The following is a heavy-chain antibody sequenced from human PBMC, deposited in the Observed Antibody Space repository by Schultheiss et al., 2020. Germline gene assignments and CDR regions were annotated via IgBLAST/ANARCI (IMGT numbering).Heavy chain of an antibody. D-gene: IGHD6-13*01. CDR2: IYYSGST. CDR3: ARNKYSSSWYAPYFDY. Sequence: SETLSLTCTVSGGSISSYYWSWIRQPPGKGLEWIGYIYYSGSTNYNPSLKSRVTISVDTSKNQFSLKLSSVTAADTAVYYCARNKYSSSWYAPYFDYWGQGTLVTVSS. J-gene: IGHJ4*02. CDR1: GGSISSYY. V-gene: IGHV4-59*08.